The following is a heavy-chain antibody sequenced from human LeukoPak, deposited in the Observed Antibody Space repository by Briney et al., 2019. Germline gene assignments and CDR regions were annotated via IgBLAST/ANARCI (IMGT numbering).Heavy chain of an antibody. V-gene: IGHV3-74*01. D-gene: IGHD6-13*01. CDR3: AKEPKRYSSHLP. Sequence: GGSLRLSCAASGFTFRSSWMHWVRQAPGGRLVWVSYISEDGSTTTYADSVKGRFIVSRDNAKNTLFLQMNSLRAEDTAVYYCAKEPKRYSSHLPWGQGTLVTVSS. CDR1: GFTFRSSW. J-gene: IGHJ5*02. CDR2: ISEDGSTT.